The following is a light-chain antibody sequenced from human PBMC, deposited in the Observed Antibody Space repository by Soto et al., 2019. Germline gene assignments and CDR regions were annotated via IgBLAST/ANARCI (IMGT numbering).Light chain of an antibody. CDR3: QQYNNYSPFT. CDR1: QTITNW. J-gene: IGKJ4*01. V-gene: IGKV1-5*01. CDR2: DAS. Sequence: DIQMTQSPSILSASVGDRVTITCRSSQTITNWLAWYQQKPGKAPRLLIYDASSLESWVPSRFSGSGSGAEFTLTISSLQPDDFATYYCQQYNNYSPFTFGGGTKVDIK.